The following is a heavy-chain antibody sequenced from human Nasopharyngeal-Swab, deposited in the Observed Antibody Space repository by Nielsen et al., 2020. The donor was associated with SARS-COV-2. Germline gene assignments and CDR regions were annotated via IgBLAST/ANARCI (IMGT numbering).Heavy chain of an antibody. Sequence: VRQAPGKGLEWVAVISYDGSNKYYADSVKGRFTISRDNSKNTLYLQMNSLRAEDTAVYYCARGGRWWATTSRANNWFDPWGQGTLVTVSS. CDR2: ISYDGSNK. V-gene: IGHV3-30*03. D-gene: IGHD1/OR15-1a*01. J-gene: IGHJ5*02. CDR3: ARGGRWWATTSRANNWFDP.